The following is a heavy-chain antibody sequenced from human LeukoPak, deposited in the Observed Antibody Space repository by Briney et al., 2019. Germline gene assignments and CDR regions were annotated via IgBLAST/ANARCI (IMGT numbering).Heavy chain of an antibody. CDR2: ITGSSSYI. CDR3: ARGFADFVWGCYPSSY. CDR1: GFTFSSYS. Sequence: GGSLRLSCAASGFTFSSYSMNWVRQAPGKGLEWVSSITGSSSYIHYADSVKGRFTISRDNAKNSLYLQMNSLRAEDTAVYYCARGFADFVWGCYPSSYWGQGILVTVSS. V-gene: IGHV3-21*01. J-gene: IGHJ4*02. D-gene: IGHD3-16*02.